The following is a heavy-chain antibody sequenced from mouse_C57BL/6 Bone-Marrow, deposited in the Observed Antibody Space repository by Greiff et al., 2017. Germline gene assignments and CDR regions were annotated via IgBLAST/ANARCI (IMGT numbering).Heavy chain of an antibody. CDR3: TKSIYYGNYVAFAY. Sequence: EVKVEESGTVLARPGASVKMSCKTSGYTFTSYWMHWVKQRPGQGLEWIGAIYPGNSDTSYNQKFKGKAKLTAVTSASTAYMELSSLTNEDSAVYYCTKSIYYGNYVAFAYWGQGTLVTVSA. CDR2: IYPGNSDT. D-gene: IGHD2-1*01. CDR1: GYTFTSYW. J-gene: IGHJ3*01. V-gene: IGHV1-5*01.